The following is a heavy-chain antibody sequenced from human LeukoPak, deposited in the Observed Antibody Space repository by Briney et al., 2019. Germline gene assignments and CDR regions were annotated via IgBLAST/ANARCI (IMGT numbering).Heavy chain of an antibody. CDR1: QFTFSYYA. V-gene: IGHV3-23*01. D-gene: IGHD2-2*01. J-gene: IGHJ4*02. CDR2: IGASGGYT. CDR3: AKEIYAHGPRGFAY. Sequence: QPGGSLRLSCSASQFTFSYYAMTWVRQAPGKGLEWVSGIGASGGYTYYADSVKGRFTISRDNSKNTLYLQLNSLRVEDTAVYYCAKEIYAHGPRGFAYWGQGTLVTVPS.